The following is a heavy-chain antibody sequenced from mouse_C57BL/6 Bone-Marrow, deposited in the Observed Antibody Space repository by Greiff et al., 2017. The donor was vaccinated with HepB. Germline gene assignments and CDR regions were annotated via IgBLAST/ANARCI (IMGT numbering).Heavy chain of an antibody. V-gene: IGHV1-59*01. CDR3: AREDPYYGSSFDY. J-gene: IGHJ2*01. CDR1: GHTFTSYW. Sequence: QVQLKQPGAELVRPGTSVKLSCKASGHTFTSYWMHWVKQRPGQGLEWIGVIDPSDSYTNYNQKFKGKATLTVDTSSSTAYMQLSSLTSEDSAVYYCAREDPYYGSSFDYWGQGTTLTVSS. D-gene: IGHD1-1*01. CDR2: IDPSDSYT.